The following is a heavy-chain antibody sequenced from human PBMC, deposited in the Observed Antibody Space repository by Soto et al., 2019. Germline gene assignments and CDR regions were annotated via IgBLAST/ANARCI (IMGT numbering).Heavy chain of an antibody. CDR1: GFTFSSYA. CDR3: AKDLAYFYDSRGYPDWYFDL. CDR2: VSGSGGTT. Sequence: EVQLLESGGDLVQPGRSQRLSCAASGFTFSSYAMSWVRQAPGKGLEWVSAVSGSGGTTYYADSVKGRFTISRDNSKNPLYLQMNSLRAEDTAVYYCAKDLAYFYDSRGYPDWYFDLWGRGTLVTVSS. D-gene: IGHD3-22*01. J-gene: IGHJ2*01. V-gene: IGHV3-23*01.